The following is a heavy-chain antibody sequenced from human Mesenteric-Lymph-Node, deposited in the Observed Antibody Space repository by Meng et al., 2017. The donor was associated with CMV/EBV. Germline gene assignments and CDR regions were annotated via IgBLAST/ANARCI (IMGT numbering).Heavy chain of an antibody. CDR2: INSDGSRT. CDR1: GLSFSRYW. J-gene: IGHJ4*02. Sequence: GESLKISCAASGLSFSRYWMHWVRQAPGKGLVWVSLINSDGSRTSYADSVKGRFTISRDNSKNTLYLQMNSLRAEDTAVYYCARGVGTEYQLLPLRYWGQGTLVTVSS. V-gene: IGHV3-74*01. D-gene: IGHD2-2*01. CDR3: ARGVGTEYQLLPLRY.